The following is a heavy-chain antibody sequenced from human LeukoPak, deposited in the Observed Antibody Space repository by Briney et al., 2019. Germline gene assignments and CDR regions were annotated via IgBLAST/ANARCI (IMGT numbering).Heavy chain of an antibody. V-gene: IGHV4-59*01. CDR2: IYYNGNT. Sequence: SETLSLTCTVSGGSISSYYWSWIGQPPGKGLEWIGYIYYNGNTNYNPSVKSRVTISVDTSKNQFSLKLSSVTAADTAVYYCARGRGYCSSTSCSAFDYWGQGTLVTVSP. CDR1: GGSISSYY. CDR3: ARGRGYCSSTSCSAFDY. D-gene: IGHD2-2*01. J-gene: IGHJ4*02.